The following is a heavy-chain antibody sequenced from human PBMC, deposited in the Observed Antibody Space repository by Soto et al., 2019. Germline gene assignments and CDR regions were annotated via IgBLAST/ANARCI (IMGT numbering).Heavy chain of an antibody. CDR1: GFTFNSHW. V-gene: IGHV3-74*01. CDR3: VRDRPHNWFDP. CDR2: ISNDGSET. Sequence: EVQVVESGGGSVQPGGSLRLSCAASGFTFNSHWMHWVRQVPGNGPVWVARISNDGSETIYADSVEGRFTISRDNAKTTVYLEMNSLRVEDTAVYYCVRDRPHNWFDPWGQGTLVTVSS. J-gene: IGHJ5*02.